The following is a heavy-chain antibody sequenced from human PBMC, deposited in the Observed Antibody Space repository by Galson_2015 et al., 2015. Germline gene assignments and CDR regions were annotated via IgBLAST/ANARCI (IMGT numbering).Heavy chain of an antibody. CDR1: GYTFTSYY. CDR2: INPSGGST. J-gene: IGHJ4*02. V-gene: IGHV1-46*01. D-gene: IGHD1-26*01. Sequence: SVKVSCKASGYTFTSYYMHWVRQAPGQGLEWMGIINPSGGSTSYAQKFQGRVTMTRDTSTSTVYMELSSLRSEDTAVYYCARDNYSKSVSGSYPDYWGQGTLVTVPS. CDR3: ARDNYSKSVSGSYPDY.